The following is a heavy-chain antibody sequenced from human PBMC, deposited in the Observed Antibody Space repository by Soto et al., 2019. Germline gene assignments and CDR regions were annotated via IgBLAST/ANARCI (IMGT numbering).Heavy chain of an antibody. CDR1: GGSISSSSYY. CDR2: IYYSGST. J-gene: IGHJ4*02. Sequence: SETLSLTCTVSGGSISSSSYYWGWIRQPPGKGLEWIGSIYYSGSTYYNPSLKSRVTISVDTSKNQFSLKLSSVTAADTAVYYCARVNYDILTGYPYYFDYWGQGTLVTVSS. CDR3: ARVNYDILTGYPYYFDY. V-gene: IGHV4-39*01. D-gene: IGHD3-9*01.